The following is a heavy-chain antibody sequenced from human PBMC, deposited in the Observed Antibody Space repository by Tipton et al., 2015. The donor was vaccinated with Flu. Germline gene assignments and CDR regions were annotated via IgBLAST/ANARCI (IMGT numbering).Heavy chain of an antibody. J-gene: IGHJ3*02. CDR2: IYTSGST. Sequence: TLSLTCTVSGGSISSGSYYWSWIRQPAGKGLEWIGRIYTSGSTNYNPSLKSRVTISVDTSKNQFSLKLSSVTAADTAVYYCARVHRWELPAFDIWGQGTMVTVSS. V-gene: IGHV4-61*02. CDR3: ARVHRWELPAFDI. D-gene: IGHD1-26*01. CDR1: GGSISSGSYY.